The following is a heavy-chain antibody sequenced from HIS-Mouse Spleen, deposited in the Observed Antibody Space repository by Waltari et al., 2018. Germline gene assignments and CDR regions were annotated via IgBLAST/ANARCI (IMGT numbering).Heavy chain of an antibody. CDR3: AREIPYSSSWYDWYFDL. Sequence: QLQLQESGPGLVKPSETLSLTCTVSGGSISRSSYYWGWTRQPPGKGLEWIGGIYYSGSTYYNPSLKSRVTISVDTSKNQFSLKLSSVTAADTAVYYCAREIPYSSSWYDWYFDLWGRGTLVTVSS. CDR2: IYYSGST. CDR1: GGSISRSSYY. J-gene: IGHJ2*01. V-gene: IGHV4-39*07. D-gene: IGHD6-13*01.